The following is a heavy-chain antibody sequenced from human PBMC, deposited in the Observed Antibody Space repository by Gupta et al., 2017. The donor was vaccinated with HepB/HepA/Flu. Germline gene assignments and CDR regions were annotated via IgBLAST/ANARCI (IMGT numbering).Heavy chain of an antibody. CDR2: ISGSGGST. V-gene: IGHV3-23*01. J-gene: IGHJ4*02. D-gene: IGHD3-22*01. Sequence: EVQLLASGGGLVQPGGSLSLSCAASGFTFSSYAMLWVRQAPGKGLEWVSAISGSGGSTYYADSVKGRFTISRDNSKNTLYLQMNSLRAEDTAVYYCAKLRSITMIVVVHWGQGTLVTVSS. CDR3: AKLRSITMIVVVH. CDR1: GFTFSSYA.